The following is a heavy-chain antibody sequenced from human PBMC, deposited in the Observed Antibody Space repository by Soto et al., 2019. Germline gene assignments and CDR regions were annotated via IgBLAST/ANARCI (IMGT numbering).Heavy chain of an antibody. Sequence: GGTLSLSCAASGFAFSSYTMSWVRQTPGKGLEWVSSISASGGSTYYGDSLKGRFTISRDNSKNTLNLHIKSLGVEDSDVYYCAKDRGGFARGWEYYDFWGQGTQVTVSS. CDR2: ISASGGST. CDR3: AKDRGGFARGWEYYDF. CDR1: GFAFSSYT. J-gene: IGHJ4*02. D-gene: IGHD6-19*01. V-gene: IGHV3-23*01.